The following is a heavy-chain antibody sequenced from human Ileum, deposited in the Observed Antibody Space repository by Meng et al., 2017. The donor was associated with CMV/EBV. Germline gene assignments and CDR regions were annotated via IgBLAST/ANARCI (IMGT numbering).Heavy chain of an antibody. D-gene: IGHD2-15*01. Sequence: GGSLRLSCAASGFTFRSYEMNWVRQAPGKGLEWVSSISSSGTTIYYADSVKGRFAISRDNAQNSLYLQVNSLRAEDTAVYYCARTTHQFYYYYTMDVWGQGTTVTVSS. V-gene: IGHV3-48*03. CDR3: ARTTHQFYYYYTMDV. J-gene: IGHJ6*02. CDR1: GFTFRSYE. CDR2: ISSSGTTI.